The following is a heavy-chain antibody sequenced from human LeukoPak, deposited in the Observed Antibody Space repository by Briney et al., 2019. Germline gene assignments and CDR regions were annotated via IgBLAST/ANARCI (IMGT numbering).Heavy chain of an antibody. V-gene: IGHV6-1*01. J-gene: IGHJ5*02. CDR1: GDSVSSNSAA. Sequence: SQTLSLTCAISGDSVSSNSAAWNWIRQSPSRGLEWLGRTYYRSKWYNDYAVSVKSRITINPDTSKNQFSLQLNSVTPEDTAVYYCARDHLRGYSGYGYEEGYWFDPWGQGTLVTVSS. D-gene: IGHD5-12*01. CDR3: ARDHLRGYSGYGYEEGYWFDP. CDR2: TYYRSKWYN.